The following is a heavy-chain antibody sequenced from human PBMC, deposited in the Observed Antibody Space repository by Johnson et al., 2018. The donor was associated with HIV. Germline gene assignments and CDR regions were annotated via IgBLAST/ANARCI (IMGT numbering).Heavy chain of an antibody. CDR1: GFPFSSFW. V-gene: IGHV3-64*01. Sequence: EVQLVESGGGLVQPGGSLRLSCVVSGFPFSSFWMHWVRQAPGRGLEYVSAISTNGGSTYYANSVKGRFTISRDNAKNSLYLQMNSLRAEDTAVYYCANSYSSSSGNNDYAFDIWGQGTMVTVSS. J-gene: IGHJ3*02. D-gene: IGHD6-6*01. CDR2: ISTNGGST. CDR3: ANSYSSSSGNNDYAFDI.